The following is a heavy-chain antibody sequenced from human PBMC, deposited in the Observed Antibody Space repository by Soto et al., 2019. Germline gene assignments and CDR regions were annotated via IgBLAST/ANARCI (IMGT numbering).Heavy chain of an antibody. J-gene: IGHJ6*02. CDR2: ISYDGSNI. V-gene: IGHV3-30-3*01. D-gene: IGHD3-16*01. Sequence: GGSLRLSCAASGFTFSSYAMHWVRQAPGKGLEWVAVISYDGSNIYYADSVKGRFTISRDNSKNTLYLQMNSLRAEDTAVYSCARDGGPYYYYSGMDVWGHGTTGTVSS. CDR3: ARDGGPYYYYSGMDV. CDR1: GFTFSSYA.